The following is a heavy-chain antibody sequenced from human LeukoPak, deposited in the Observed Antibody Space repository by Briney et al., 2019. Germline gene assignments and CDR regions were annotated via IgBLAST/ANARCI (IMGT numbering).Heavy chain of an antibody. CDR2: IIPIFGIA. Sequence: GRSLRLSCAASGFTFSSYAITWVRQAPGQGLEWMGRIIPIFGIANYAQKFQGRVTITADKSTSTAYMELSSLRSEDTAVYYCARVGSGYDYLDYWGQGTLVTVSS. J-gene: IGHJ4*02. CDR3: ARVGSGYDYLDY. D-gene: IGHD5-12*01. CDR1: GFTFSSYA. V-gene: IGHV1-69*04.